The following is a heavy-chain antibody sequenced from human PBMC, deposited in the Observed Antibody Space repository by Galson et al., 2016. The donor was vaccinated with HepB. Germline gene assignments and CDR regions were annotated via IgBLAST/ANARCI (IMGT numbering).Heavy chain of an antibody. D-gene: IGHD5-12*01. V-gene: IGHV3-23*01. CDR2: LSGSDGST. CDR1: GFIFSSYA. J-gene: IGHJ4*02. Sequence: SLRLSCAASGFIFSSYAMSWVRQAPGKGLEWVSGLSGSDGSTYYADSVKGRFTTSRDNSKNTLYLQMNSLGAEDTAVYYCAKDWGVATTTHFDFWCQGILVIVSS. CDR3: AKDWGVATTTHFDF.